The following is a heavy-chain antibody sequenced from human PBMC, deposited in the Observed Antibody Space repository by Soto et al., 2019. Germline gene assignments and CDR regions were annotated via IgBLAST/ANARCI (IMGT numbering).Heavy chain of an antibody. Sequence: QVQLVQSGAEVKKPGSSVKVSCTASGGTFSSYAISWVRQTPGQGLEWLGGSIPIFGTANYAQKSRGRVTITADECRVTAYMELSSLRSEDTAVYYCARDGGNRYIVLLPAGMHPFDYWGQGTLVTVSS. V-gene: IGHV1-69*12. J-gene: IGHJ4*02. CDR1: GGTFSSYA. D-gene: IGHD2-2*01. CDR3: ARDGGNRYIVLLPAGMHPFDY. CDR2: SIPIFGTA.